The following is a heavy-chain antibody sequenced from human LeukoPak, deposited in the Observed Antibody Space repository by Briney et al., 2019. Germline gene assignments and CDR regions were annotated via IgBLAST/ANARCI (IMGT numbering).Heavy chain of an antibody. CDR3: TYYDSSGEYFDY. CDR2: IRSKAHGGTT. D-gene: IGHD3-22*01. CDR1: AFTLGDYA. Sequence: RSMRLSCTASAFTLGDYARSWVRQAPGEGREWVGFIRSKAHGGTTEYAASVKGRFTISTDNSKSIAYLQMNSLKTEDTAVYYCTYYDSSGEYFDYWGQGTVVTVSS. V-gene: IGHV3-49*04. J-gene: IGHJ4*02.